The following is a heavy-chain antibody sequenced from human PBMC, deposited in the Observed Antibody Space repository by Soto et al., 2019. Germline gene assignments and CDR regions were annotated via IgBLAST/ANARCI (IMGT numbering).Heavy chain of an antibody. CDR3: ARPNNGYSGYDLGDAFDI. J-gene: IGHJ3*02. CDR1: GGSISSSSYY. D-gene: IGHD5-12*01. Sequence: SETLSLTCPVSGGSISSSSYYWGWIRQPPGKGLEWIGSIYYSGSTYYNPSLKSRVTISVDTSKNQFSLKLSSVTAADTAVYYCARPNNGYSGYDLGDAFDIWGQGTLVTVSS. V-gene: IGHV4-39*01. CDR2: IYYSGST.